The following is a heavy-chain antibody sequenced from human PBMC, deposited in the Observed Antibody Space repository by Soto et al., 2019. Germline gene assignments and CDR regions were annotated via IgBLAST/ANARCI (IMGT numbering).Heavy chain of an antibody. CDR3: ARQGGRVGVNSPFLCFNS. CDR2: IYYSGNT. Sequence: QLQLQESGPRLVKPSETLSLTCTVSGGSISSSSYYWGWIRQPPGKGLEWIGNIYYSGNTYYNPSLKIRVTISVDTSKNQFSLKLSSVTATDTAMFYCARQGGRVGVNSPFLCFNSWGQGTLMTVSS. D-gene: IGHD2-15*01. V-gene: IGHV4-39*01. CDR1: GGSISSSSYY. J-gene: IGHJ4*02.